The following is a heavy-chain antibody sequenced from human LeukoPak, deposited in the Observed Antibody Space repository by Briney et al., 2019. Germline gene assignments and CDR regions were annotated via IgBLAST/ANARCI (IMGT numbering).Heavy chain of an antibody. J-gene: IGHJ6*03. CDR1: GGSISSYY. CDR2: IYTSGST. Sequence: PSETLSLTCTVSGGSISSYYWSWIRQPAGKGLEWIGRIYTSGSTNYNPSLKSRVTMSVDTSKNQFSLKLSSVTAADTAVYYCARDRDTMVRGATYYYYMDVWGKGTTVTISS. V-gene: IGHV4-4*07. D-gene: IGHD3-10*01. CDR3: ARDRDTMVRGATYYYYMDV.